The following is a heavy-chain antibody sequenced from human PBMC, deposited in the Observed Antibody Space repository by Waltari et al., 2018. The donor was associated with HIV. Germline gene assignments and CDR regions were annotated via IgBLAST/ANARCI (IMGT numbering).Heavy chain of an antibody. CDR1: GFIFRSYW. CDR3: AGGGVLLWFGDLNWFDP. D-gene: IGHD3-10*01. J-gene: IGHJ5*02. CDR2: IKQDGSEK. V-gene: IGHV3-7*01. Sequence: EVQLVESGGGLVQPGGSLRLSCAASGFIFRSYWLSWVRQAPGKGLEWVANIKQDGSEKYYVDSVKGRFTISRDNAKNSLYLQMNSLRAEDTAVYYCAGGGVLLWFGDLNWFDPWGQGTLVTVSS.